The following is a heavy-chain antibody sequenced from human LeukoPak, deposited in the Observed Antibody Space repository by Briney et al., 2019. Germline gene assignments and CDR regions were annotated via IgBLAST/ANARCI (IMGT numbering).Heavy chain of an antibody. J-gene: IGHJ4*02. CDR3: AKPAAADAYFDY. D-gene: IGHD6-13*01. CDR1: GFTVSRNY. Sequence: GSLRLSCAASGFTVSRNYMSWVRQAPGKGLEWVSVIYSGGGTYYADSVKGRFTISRDNSKNTLYLQMNSLRAEDTAVYYCAKPAAADAYFDYWGQGTLVTVSS. CDR2: IYSGGGT. V-gene: IGHV3-66*04.